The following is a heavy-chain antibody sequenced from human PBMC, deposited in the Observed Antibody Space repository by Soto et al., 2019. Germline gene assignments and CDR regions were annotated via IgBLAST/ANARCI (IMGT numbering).Heavy chain of an antibody. J-gene: IGHJ6*02. CDR3: AKDSVTTRRLAYYYYGMDV. Sequence: EVQLLESGGGLVQPGGSLRLSCAASGFTFNSYAMSWVRQAPGKGLEGVSAISGSGGSTYYADSVKGRFTISRDNSKNTLYLQMNSLRAEDTAVYYCAKDSVTTRRLAYYYYGMDVWGQGTTVTVSS. CDR1: GFTFNSYA. D-gene: IGHD4-17*01. V-gene: IGHV3-23*01. CDR2: ISGSGGST.